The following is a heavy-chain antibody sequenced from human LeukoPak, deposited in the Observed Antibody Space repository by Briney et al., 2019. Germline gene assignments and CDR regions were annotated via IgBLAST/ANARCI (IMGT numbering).Heavy chain of an antibody. CDR3: ARGKAVDI. CDR2: IKEDGSEK. CDR1: GFSLGNNW. Sequence: GGSLRLSCVGSGFSLGNNWLTWVRQAPGKGLEWVANIKEDGSEKYYVDSVKGRFTISRDNTENSLYLQMNSLRAEDTAVYYCARGKAVDIWGQGTMVTVS. J-gene: IGHJ3*02. V-gene: IGHV3-7*04.